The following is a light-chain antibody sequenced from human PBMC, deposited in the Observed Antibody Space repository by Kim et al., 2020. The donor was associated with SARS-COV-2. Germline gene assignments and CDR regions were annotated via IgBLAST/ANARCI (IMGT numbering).Light chain of an antibody. Sequence: QSVTISCNGTRTDIGAYNYVSWYQEHPGKGPELIIYDVTKRPSGVPDRFSGSKSGNTASLTISGLQAEDEATYSCCSFAGTSTHLVFGTGTKVTVL. J-gene: IGLJ1*01. CDR1: RTDIGAYNY. CDR2: DVT. V-gene: IGLV2-11*03. CDR3: CSFAGTSTHLV.